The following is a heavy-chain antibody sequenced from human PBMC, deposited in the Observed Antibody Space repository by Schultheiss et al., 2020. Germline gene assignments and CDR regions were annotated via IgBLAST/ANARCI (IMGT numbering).Heavy chain of an antibody. V-gene: IGHV3-23*01. CDR1: GFTFSSYA. D-gene: IGHD6-19*01. CDR3: VRTQWLAFDS. Sequence: GGSLRLSCAASGFTFSSYAMSWVRQAPGKGLEWVSAISGTGITIYYADFARGRFTISRDNVKNSMYLQMNSLRVEDTAVYYCVRTQWLAFDSWGLGTLVNVSS. J-gene: IGHJ4*02. CDR2: ISGTGITI.